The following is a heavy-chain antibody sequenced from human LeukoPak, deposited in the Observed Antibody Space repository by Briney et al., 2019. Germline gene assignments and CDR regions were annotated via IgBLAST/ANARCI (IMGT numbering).Heavy chain of an antibody. V-gene: IGHV4-30-4*07. J-gene: IGHJ3*02. CDR3: ARDRDAFDI. CDR1: GGSISSGGYS. CDR2: IYSSGST. Sequence: PSETLSLTCGVSGGSISSGGYSWSWIRQPPGKGLEWIGYIYSSGSTYYNLSLKSRVTISVDTSKNQFSLKLSSVTAADTAVYYCARDRDAFDIWGQGTMVTVSS.